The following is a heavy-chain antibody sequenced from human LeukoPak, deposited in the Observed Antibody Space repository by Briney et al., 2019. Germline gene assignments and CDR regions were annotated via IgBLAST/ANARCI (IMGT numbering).Heavy chain of an antibody. J-gene: IGHJ4*02. CDR2: ISSSSSYI. CDR1: GFTFSSYS. CDR3: ARVVAAGDYFDY. D-gene: IGHD6-13*01. Sequence: GGSLRLSCAASGFTFSSYSMNWVRQAPGKGLEWVSSISSSSSYIYYADSVEGRFTISRDNAKNSLYLQMNSLKAEDTAVYYCARVVAAGDYFDYWGQGTLVTVYS. V-gene: IGHV3-21*04.